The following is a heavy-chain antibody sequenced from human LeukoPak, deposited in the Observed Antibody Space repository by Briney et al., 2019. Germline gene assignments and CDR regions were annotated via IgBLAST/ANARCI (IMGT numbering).Heavy chain of an antibody. J-gene: IGHJ4*02. D-gene: IGHD2-21*02. CDR2: IYHSGST. CDR3: AREATDLRAFDY. V-gene: IGHV4-30-2*01. Sequence: SETLSLTCAVSGGSISSGGYSWSWIRQPPGKGLEWIGYIYHSGSTYYNPSLKSRVTISVDRSKKQFSLKLSSVTAADAAVYYCAREATDLRAFDYWGQGTLVTVSS. CDR1: GGSISSGGYS.